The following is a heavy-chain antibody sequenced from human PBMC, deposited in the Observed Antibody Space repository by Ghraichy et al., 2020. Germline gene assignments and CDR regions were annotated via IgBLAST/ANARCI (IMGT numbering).Heavy chain of an antibody. CDR2: IIPIFGTA. D-gene: IGHD3-3*01. Sequence: SVKVSCKASGGTFSSYAISWVRQAPGQGLEWMGGIIPIFGTANYAQKFQGRVTITADESTSTAYMELSSLRSEDTAVYYCARGKSGYYKFGSRARAGPNWFDPWGQGTLVTVSS. V-gene: IGHV1-69*13. J-gene: IGHJ5*02. CDR1: GGTFSSYA. CDR3: ARGKSGYYKFGSRARAGPNWFDP.